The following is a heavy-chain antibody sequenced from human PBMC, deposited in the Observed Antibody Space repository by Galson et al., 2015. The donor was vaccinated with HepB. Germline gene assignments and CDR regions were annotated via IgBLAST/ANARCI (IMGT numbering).Heavy chain of an antibody. CDR1: GFTSSNYG. CDR3: AKDPYLYSALAGTMAGFDY. V-gene: IGHV3-30*18. D-gene: IGHD6-19*01. J-gene: IGHJ4*02. Sequence: SLRLSCAASGFTSSNYGMHWVRQAPGKGLEWVAVISYDGSNKYYADSVKGRFPISRDNSKNTLYLQMNSLRAEDTALYYCAKDPYLYSALAGTMAGFDYWGQGTLVTVSS. CDR2: ISYDGSNK.